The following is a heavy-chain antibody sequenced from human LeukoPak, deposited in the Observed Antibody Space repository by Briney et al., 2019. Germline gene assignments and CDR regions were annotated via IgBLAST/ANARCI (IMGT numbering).Heavy chain of an antibody. Sequence: SETLSLTCTVSGGSISSGGYYWSWIRQHPGKGLEWIGYVYYSGSTYYNPSLKSRVTISVDTSKNQFSLKLSSVTAADTAVYYCARPINCSSTSCYGGWFDPWGQGTLVTVSS. CDR2: VYYSGST. CDR3: ARPINCSSTSCYGGWFDP. V-gene: IGHV4-31*03. CDR1: GGSISSGGYY. D-gene: IGHD2-2*01. J-gene: IGHJ5*02.